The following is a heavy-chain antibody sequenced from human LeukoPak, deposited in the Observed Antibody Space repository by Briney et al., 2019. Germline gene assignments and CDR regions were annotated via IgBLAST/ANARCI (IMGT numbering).Heavy chain of an antibody. Sequence: ASVKVSCKASGYTFTDSSIHWVRQAPGQGLEWMGWINPNSGGTNYAQKFQGRVTMTREASISTAYVELSRLTSDDTAVYYCARESRGAAAASFDPWGQGTLVTVSS. CDR3: ARESRGAAAASFDP. J-gene: IGHJ5*02. D-gene: IGHD6-13*01. CDR1: GYTFTDSS. V-gene: IGHV1-2*02. CDR2: INPNSGGT.